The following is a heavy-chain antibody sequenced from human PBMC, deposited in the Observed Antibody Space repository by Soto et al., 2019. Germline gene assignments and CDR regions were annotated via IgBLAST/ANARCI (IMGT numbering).Heavy chain of an antibody. J-gene: IGHJ4*02. V-gene: IGHV1-2*04. CDR1: GYTFTGYY. CDR3: ARDLGAPLHCYSDY. CDR2: INPNSGGT. D-gene: IGHD1-26*01. Sequence: ASVKVSCKASGYTFTGYYMHWVRQARGQGLEWMGWINPNSGGTNYAQKFQGWVTMTRDTSISKAYMELSRLRSDDTAVYYCARDLGAPLHCYSDYWGQGTLVTVSS.